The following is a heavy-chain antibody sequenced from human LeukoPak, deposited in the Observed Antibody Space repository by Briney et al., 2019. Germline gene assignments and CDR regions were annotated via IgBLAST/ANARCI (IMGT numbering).Heavy chain of an antibody. V-gene: IGHV4-59*12. CDR1: GGSINNYY. D-gene: IGHD1-26*01. CDR2: IYYSGST. CDR3: ARGIGGGFDP. Sequence: SETLSLTCTVSGGSINNYYWSWLRQPPGKGLEWIGYIYYSGSTNYNPSLKSRITMSVDMSKNQFSLKLSSVTAADTAVYYCARGIGGGFDPWGQGTLVTVSS. J-gene: IGHJ5*02.